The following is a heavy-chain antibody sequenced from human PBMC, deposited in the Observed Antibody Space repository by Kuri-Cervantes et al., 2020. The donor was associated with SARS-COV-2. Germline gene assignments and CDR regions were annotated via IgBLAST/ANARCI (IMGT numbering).Heavy chain of an antibody. D-gene: IGHD6-19*01. J-gene: IGHJ3*02. CDR2: TSWNSGSI. CDR3: AKDHTVAGPWGAFDI. V-gene: IGHV3-9*01. Sequence: SMKFSCAAAGFTFDDYAMHWVRQAPGKGLEWVSSTSWNSGSIGYADSVKGRFTISRDNAKNSLYLQMNSLRAEDTALYYCAKDHTVAGPWGAFDIWGQGTMVTVSS. CDR1: GFTFDDYA.